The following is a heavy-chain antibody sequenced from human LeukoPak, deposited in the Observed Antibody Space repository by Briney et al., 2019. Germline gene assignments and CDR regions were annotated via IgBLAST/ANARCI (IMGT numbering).Heavy chain of an antibody. J-gene: IGHJ4*02. D-gene: IGHD4-17*01. Sequence: AASVKVSFKASGGSFSSYAISWVRQAPGQGLEWMGGILPIVNTADYAQKFQGRVTITADESTSTAYMDLSSLRSEDTAVYYCARLTIGDYGDRESGFDYWGQGTLVTVSS. CDR1: GGSFSSYA. CDR3: ARLTIGDYGDRESGFDY. V-gene: IGHV1-69*13. CDR2: ILPIVNTA.